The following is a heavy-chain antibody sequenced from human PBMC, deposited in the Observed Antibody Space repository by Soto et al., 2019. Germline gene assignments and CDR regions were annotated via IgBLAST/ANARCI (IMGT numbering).Heavy chain of an antibody. V-gene: IGHV1-69*01. CDR1: GGTFSSYA. CDR2: IIPIFGTA. D-gene: IGHD3-22*01. CDR3: AREGASGSHIGY. Sequence: QVQLVQSGAEVKKPGSSVKVSCKASGGTFSSYAISWVRQAPGQGLEWMGGIIPIFGTANYAQKFQGRVTITADESTRTAYMELSSLRSEYTAVYYCAREGASGSHIGYWGQGNLVTVSS. J-gene: IGHJ4*02.